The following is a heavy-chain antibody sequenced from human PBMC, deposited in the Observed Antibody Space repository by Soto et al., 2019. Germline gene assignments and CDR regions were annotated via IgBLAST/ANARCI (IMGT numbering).Heavy chain of an antibody. CDR2: INPKSGGT. J-gene: IGHJ4*02. D-gene: IGHD6-19*01. V-gene: IGHV1-2*02. Sequence: ASLKVSCKASGYFFSDNYIHWVRQAPGQGLEWMAWINPKSGGTNYARNFQGRVTLTRDTSISTAYMDLSRLTSDDTAVYYCARAREYSSGWFDYWGQGTLVTVSS. CDR1: GYFFSDNY. CDR3: ARAREYSSGWFDY.